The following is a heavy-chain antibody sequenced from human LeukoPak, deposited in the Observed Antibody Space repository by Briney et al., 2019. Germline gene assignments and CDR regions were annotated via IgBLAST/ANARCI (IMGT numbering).Heavy chain of an antibody. D-gene: IGHD1-1*01. V-gene: IGHV4-59*01. Sequence: PSETLSLTCTVSGGSISSYYWSWIRQLPGKGLEWIGYIYYSGSTNYNTSLKSRVTISVDTSKNQFSLKLSSGTAADTAVYYCAIGTRGFDPWGQGTLVTVSS. CDR3: AIGTRGFDP. J-gene: IGHJ5*02. CDR2: IYYSGST. CDR1: GGSISSYY.